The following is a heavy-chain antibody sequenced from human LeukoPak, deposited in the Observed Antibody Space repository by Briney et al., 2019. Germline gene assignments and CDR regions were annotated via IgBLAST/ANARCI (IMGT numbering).Heavy chain of an antibody. CDR3: ARVDTLTGYYPDYYYYYYMDV. D-gene: IGHD3-9*01. Sequence: GGSLRLSCAASGFTFSSYWMSWVRQAPGKGLEWVANIKQDGSEKYYVDSVKGRFTISRDNAKNSLYLQMNSLRAEDTAVYYCARVDTLTGYYPDYYYYYYMDVWGKGTTVTVSS. CDR2: IKQDGSEK. V-gene: IGHV3-7*01. CDR1: GFTFSSYW. J-gene: IGHJ6*03.